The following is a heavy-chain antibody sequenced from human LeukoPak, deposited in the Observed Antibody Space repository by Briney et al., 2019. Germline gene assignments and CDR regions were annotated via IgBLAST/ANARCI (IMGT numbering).Heavy chain of an antibody. Sequence: PAGTLCLTCAASGFTFSDYYMSWIRQAPGKGLEWVSSIGGGTSYIYYAALVKGRFTISRDNAKVSLDLQMNSLRAEYTAVYYCASVGRSYEAMDVWGHGTRVTVS. CDR1: GFTFSDYY. V-gene: IGHV3-11*06. J-gene: IGHJ6*02. CDR2: IGGGTSYI. CDR3: ASVGRSYEAMDV. D-gene: IGHD5-12*01.